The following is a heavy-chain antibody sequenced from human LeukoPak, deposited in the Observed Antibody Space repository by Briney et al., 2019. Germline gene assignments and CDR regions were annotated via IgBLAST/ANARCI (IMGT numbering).Heavy chain of an antibody. J-gene: IGHJ3*02. Sequence: GASVKVSCKASGYTFTGYYMHWVRQASGQGLEWMGWINPNSGGTNYAQKFQGRVTMTRDTSISTAYMELSRLRSDDTAVYYCARDLLEWLSAFDIWGQGTMVTVSS. CDR2: INPNSGGT. CDR3: ARDLLEWLSAFDI. V-gene: IGHV1-2*02. D-gene: IGHD3-3*01. CDR1: GYTFTGYY.